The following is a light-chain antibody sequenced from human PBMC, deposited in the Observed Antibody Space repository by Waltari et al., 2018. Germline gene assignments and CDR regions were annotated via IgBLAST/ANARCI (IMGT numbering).Light chain of an antibody. CDR1: QSVRSNY. CDR2: GAS. J-gene: IGKJ1*01. Sequence: EIVLTQSPGTLSLSPGERATLSCRASQSVRSNYVAWYQQKPGQAPRLLIYGASSRATGIPDRFSGSGSGTDFTLTISRLEPEDFAMYHCHQYGISPQTFGQGTKVEIK. CDR3: HQYGISPQT. V-gene: IGKV3-20*01.